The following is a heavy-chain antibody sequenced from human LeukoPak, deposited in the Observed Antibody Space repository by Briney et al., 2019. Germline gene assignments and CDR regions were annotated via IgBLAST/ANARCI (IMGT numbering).Heavy chain of an antibody. CDR2: INHSGST. CDR3: AREMGNWNDARRKYYYYYMDV. V-gene: IGHV4-34*01. D-gene: IGHD1-1*01. J-gene: IGHJ6*03. Sequence: SETLSLTCAVYGGSFSGYYWSWIRQPPGKGLEWIGEINHSGSTNYNPSLKSRVTISVDTSKNQFSLKLSSVTAADTAVYYCAREMGNWNDARRKYYYYYMDVWGKGTTVTVSS. CDR1: GGSFSGYY.